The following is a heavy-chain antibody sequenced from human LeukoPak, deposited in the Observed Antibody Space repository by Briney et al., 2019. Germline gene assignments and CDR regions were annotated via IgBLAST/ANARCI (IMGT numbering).Heavy chain of an antibody. D-gene: IGHD1-26*01. CDR2: IHHSGST. CDR3: ARGYLEWELHFFDY. J-gene: IGHJ4*02. V-gene: IGHV4-4*02. CDR1: GGSISSSNW. Sequence: SGTLSLTCAVSGGSISSSNWWSWVRQPPGKGLEWIGEIHHSGSTNYNPSLKSRVTISVDKSKNQFSLKLSSVTAADTAVYYCARGYLEWELHFFDYWGQGTLVTVSS.